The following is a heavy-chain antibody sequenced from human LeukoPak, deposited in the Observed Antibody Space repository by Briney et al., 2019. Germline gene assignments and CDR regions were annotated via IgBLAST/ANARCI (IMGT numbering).Heavy chain of an antibody. CDR2: ISSSSSYI. D-gene: IGHD5-18*01. V-gene: IGHV3-21*01. CDR3: ARVHTPYYYYGMDV. J-gene: IGHJ6*02. CDR1: GFTFSSYS. Sequence: GGSLRLSCAASGFTFSSYSMNWVRQAPGKGLEWVSSISSSSSYIYYADSVKGRFTISRDNAKNSLYLQMNSLRAEDTAVYYCARVHTPYYYYGMDVWGQGTTVTVSS.